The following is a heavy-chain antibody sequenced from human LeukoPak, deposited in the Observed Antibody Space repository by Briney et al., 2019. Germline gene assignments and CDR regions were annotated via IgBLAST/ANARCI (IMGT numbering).Heavy chain of an antibody. V-gene: IGHV1-2*02. CDR1: GYTFTGYY. CDR3: ARGAFIYGGSHWPHDY. D-gene: IGHD1-26*01. CDR2: INPNSGGT. Sequence: ASVKVSCKASGYTFTGYYMHWVRQAPGQGLEWMGWINPNSGGTNYAQKFQGSVTMTRDTSISTAYMELSRLRSDDTAVYYCARGAFIYGGSHWPHDYWGQGTLVTVSS. J-gene: IGHJ4*02.